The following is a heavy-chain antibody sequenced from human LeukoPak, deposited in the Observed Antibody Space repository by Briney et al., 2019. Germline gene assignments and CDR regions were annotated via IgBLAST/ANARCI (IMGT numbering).Heavy chain of an antibody. CDR2: IYSGCTT. V-gene: IGHV3-53*01. D-gene: IGHD1/OR15-1a*01. CDR3: ARDGYGNNYMDV. Sequence: GGSLRLYCAASGFAVSSNFMSWVRQAPGKGLESVSVIYSGCTTYYADSVKVRLTISRDNSRNSLYLQTNSLRAEDTAVYYCARDGYGNNYMDVWGKGTTVTVSS. J-gene: IGHJ6*03. CDR1: GFAVSSNF.